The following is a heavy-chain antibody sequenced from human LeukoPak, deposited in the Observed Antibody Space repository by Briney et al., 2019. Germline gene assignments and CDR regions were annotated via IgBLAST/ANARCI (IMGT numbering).Heavy chain of an antibody. CDR2: INPSGGST. CDR3: ARLHWESGGIYFYYYMDV. D-gene: IGHD3-16*01. V-gene: IGHV1-46*01. Sequence: ASVTVSCKASGYTFTSYYMHWVRQAPGQGLEWMGIINPSGGSTSYAQKFQGRVTMTRDMSTSTVYMELSSLRSEDTAVYYCARLHWESGGIYFYYYMDVWGKGTTVTVSS. J-gene: IGHJ6*03. CDR1: GYTFTSYY.